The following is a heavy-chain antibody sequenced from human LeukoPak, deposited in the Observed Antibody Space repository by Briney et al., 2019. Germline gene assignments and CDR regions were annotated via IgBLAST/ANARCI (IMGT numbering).Heavy chain of an antibody. V-gene: IGHV1-2*02. D-gene: IGHD4-23*01. CDR1: GYTFTGYY. J-gene: IGHJ1*01. CDR2: INPNSGGT. Sequence: ASVKVSCKASGYTFTGYYMHWVRQAPGQGLEWMGWINPNSGGTNYAQKFQGRVTMTRDTSISTAYMELSRLRSDDTAVYYCARDPGGVVTRAEYFQHWGQGTLVTVSS. CDR3: ARDPGGVVTRAEYFQH.